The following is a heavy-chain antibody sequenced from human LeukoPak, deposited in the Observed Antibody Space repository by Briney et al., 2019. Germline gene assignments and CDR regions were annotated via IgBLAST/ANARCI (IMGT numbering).Heavy chain of an antibody. CDR1: GGSFSGYY. CDR2: INHSGST. D-gene: IGHD5-18*01. CDR3: AXAGLWSRIDY. V-gene: IGHV4-34*01. J-gene: IGHJ4*02. Sequence: SETLSLTCAVYGGSFSGYYWSWIRQPPGKGLEWIGEINHSGSTNYNPSLKSRVTISVDTSKNQFSLKLSSVTAADTAVYYCAXAGLWSRIDYWGQGTLVTVSS.